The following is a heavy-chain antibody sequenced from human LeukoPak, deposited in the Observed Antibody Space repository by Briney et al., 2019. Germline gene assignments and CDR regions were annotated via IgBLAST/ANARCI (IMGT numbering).Heavy chain of an antibody. Sequence: GGSLRLSCSASGVTFSSYAMTLVRQGPGKGLEWASGITNSGGNIYYAGSVKGRFTISRDNSKNTLYLQMKNLRAEHTAVFYFATASPPSNGYYYFYMDVWGKGTSVTVSS. CDR1: GVTFSSYA. V-gene: IGHV3-23*01. CDR3: ATASPPSNGYYYFYMDV. J-gene: IGHJ6*03. CDR2: ITNSGGNI.